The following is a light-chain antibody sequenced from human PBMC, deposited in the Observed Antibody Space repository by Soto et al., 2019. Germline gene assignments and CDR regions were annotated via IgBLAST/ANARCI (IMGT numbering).Light chain of an antibody. V-gene: IGLV1-44*01. Sequence: QSVLTQPPSASGTPGQRVTISCSGSSSNIAGNTVNWYQQLPGTAPKLLIYNSDQRPSGVPDRFSGSKSGTSASLAISGLQSEDEADYYCATWDDSRNEVFGTGTKVTVL. J-gene: IGLJ1*01. CDR3: ATWDDSRNEV. CDR1: SSNIAGNT. CDR2: NSD.